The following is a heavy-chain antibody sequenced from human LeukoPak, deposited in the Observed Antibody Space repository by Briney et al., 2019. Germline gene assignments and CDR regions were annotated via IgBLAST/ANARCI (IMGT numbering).Heavy chain of an antibody. V-gene: IGHV4-34*01. CDR2: IHHSGST. CDR1: VGSFSGYY. CDR3: ARPLAAGRGSNWFDP. D-gene: IGHD3-10*01. Sequence: PSETLSLTCAVYVGSFSGYYWSWIRQPPGKGLEWIGEIHHSGSTNYNPSLKSRVTISVDTSKNQFSLKLSSVTAADTAVYYCARPLAAGRGSNWFDPWGQGTLVTVSS. J-gene: IGHJ5*02.